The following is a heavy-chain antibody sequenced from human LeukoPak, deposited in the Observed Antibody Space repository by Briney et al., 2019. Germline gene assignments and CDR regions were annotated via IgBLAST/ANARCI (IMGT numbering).Heavy chain of an antibody. CDR1: GYTFTSYG. CDR2: INPNSGGT. Sequence: ASVKVSCKASGYTFTSYGISWVRQAPGQGLEWMGWINPNSGGTNYVQKFQGRVTMTRDTSISTAYMELSRLRSDDTAVYYCARVFSEWLRQGAFDIWGQGTMVTVSS. V-gene: IGHV1-2*02. CDR3: ARVFSEWLRQGAFDI. J-gene: IGHJ3*02. D-gene: IGHD5-12*01.